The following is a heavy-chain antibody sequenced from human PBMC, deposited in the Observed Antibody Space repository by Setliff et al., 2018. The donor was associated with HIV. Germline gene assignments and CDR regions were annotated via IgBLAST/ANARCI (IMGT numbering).Heavy chain of an antibody. D-gene: IGHD4-4*01. J-gene: IGHJ5*02. Sequence: SETLSLTCTVSGGSISNGGYYWSWIRQHPGKGLEWIGDIYYRGNTYYNPSLRSQVVISIDASKNQFSLKLTSVTAADTAIYYCARDLTSNSNCFEPWGQGTQVTVSS. CDR3: ARDLTSNSNCFEP. CDR2: IYYRGNT. CDR1: GGSISNGGYY. V-gene: IGHV4-31*01.